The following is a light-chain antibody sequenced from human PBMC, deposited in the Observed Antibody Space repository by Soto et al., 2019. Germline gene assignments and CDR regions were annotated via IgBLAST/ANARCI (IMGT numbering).Light chain of an antibody. CDR1: QTVGRN. CDR2: GAS. J-gene: IGKJ1*01. V-gene: IGKV3-15*01. CDR3: HQYNNWPKT. Sequence: IVMPQSPATLSVSPGERATLSCRASQTVGRNLAWYQQKPGQAPRLLIFGASTGATGIPARFSGSGSETDFTLTISSLQSEDFAVYYCHQYNNWPKTFGQGTKVDIK.